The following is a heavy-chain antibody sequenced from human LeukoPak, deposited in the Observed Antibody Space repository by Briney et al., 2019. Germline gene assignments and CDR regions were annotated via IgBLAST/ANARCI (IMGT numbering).Heavy chain of an antibody. Sequence: SQTLSLTCTVSGGSISSGGYYWSWIRQHPGKGLEWIGYIYYSGSTYYNPSLKSRVTISVDTSKNQFSLKLSSVTAADTAVYYCARDPLAGDRSYAFDIWGQGTMVTVSS. J-gene: IGHJ3*02. V-gene: IGHV4-31*03. CDR3: ARDPLAGDRSYAFDI. CDR1: GGSISSGGYY. D-gene: IGHD3-16*01. CDR2: IYYSGST.